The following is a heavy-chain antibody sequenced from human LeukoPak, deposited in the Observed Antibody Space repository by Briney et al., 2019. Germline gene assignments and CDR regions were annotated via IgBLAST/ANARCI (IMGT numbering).Heavy chain of an antibody. Sequence: GGSLRLSCAASGFTFSSYEMNWVRQAPGKGLEWVAYITSSGKIIYYADSVKGRFTISRDNAKNSLYLQMNSLRAEDTAVYYCASTGGYGSGTYDYYYFGMDVWGQGTTVTVSS. CDR2: ITSSGKII. D-gene: IGHD3-10*01. J-gene: IGHJ6*02. V-gene: IGHV3-48*03. CDR3: ASTGGYGSGTYDYYYFGMDV. CDR1: GFTFSSYE.